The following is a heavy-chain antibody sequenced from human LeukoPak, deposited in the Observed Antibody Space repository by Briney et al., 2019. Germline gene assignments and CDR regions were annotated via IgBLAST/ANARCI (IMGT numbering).Heavy chain of an antibody. D-gene: IGHD3-10*01. V-gene: IGHV1-2*02. J-gene: IGHJ4*02. CDR1: GYTFTGYY. Sequence: GASVKVSCKASGYTFTGYYMHWVRQAPGQGLEWMGWINPNSGGTNYAQKFQGRVTMTRDTSISTAYMELSRLRSDDTAVYYCARGSDLLWFGEFYFVWGQGTLVTVSS. CDR2: INPNSGGT. CDR3: ARGSDLLWFGEFYFV.